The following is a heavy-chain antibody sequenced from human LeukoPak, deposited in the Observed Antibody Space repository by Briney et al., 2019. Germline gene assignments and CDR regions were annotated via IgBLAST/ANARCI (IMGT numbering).Heavy chain of an antibody. D-gene: IGHD2-21*01. J-gene: IGHJ5*02. V-gene: IGHV1-18*01. CDR2: ISAYNGNT. Sequence: GASVKVSCKASGYTFTSYGISWVRQAPGQGLEWMGWISAYNGNTNYAHKLQGRVTMTTDTSTSTAYMELRSLRSDDTAVYYCARDSPYSDPNWFDPWGQGTLVTVSS. CDR3: ARDSPYSDPNWFDP. CDR1: GYTFTSYG.